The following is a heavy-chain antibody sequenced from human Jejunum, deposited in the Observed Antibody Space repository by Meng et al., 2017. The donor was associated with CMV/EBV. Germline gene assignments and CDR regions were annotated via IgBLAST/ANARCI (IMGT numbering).Heavy chain of an antibody. D-gene: IGHD5-18*01. J-gene: IGHJ4*02. CDR1: GRSFSIYS. V-gene: IGHV3-21*01. CDR3: ATDRMDTSARRGFFDY. Sequence: SGRSFSIYSRNWVRQAPGKGLEWVSSISTTSSYISYADSVKGRFTISRDNAKNSLYLQMNSLRSEDTAIYYCATDRMDTSARRGFFDYWGQGTLVTVSS. CDR2: ISTTSSYI.